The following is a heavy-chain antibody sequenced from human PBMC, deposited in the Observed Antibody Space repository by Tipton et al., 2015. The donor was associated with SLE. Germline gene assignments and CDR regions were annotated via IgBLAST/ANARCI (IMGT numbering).Heavy chain of an antibody. CDR3: ARGPYYDFWSGYYPPTVDYFDY. J-gene: IGHJ4*02. Sequence: GSLRLSCAASGFTFDDYTMHWVRQAPGKGLEWVSLISWDGGSTYYADSVKGRFTISRDNAKNSLYLQMNSLRAEDTAVYYCARGPYYDFWSGYYPPTVDYFDYWGQGTLVTVSS. V-gene: IGHV3-43*01. D-gene: IGHD3-3*01. CDR1: GFTFDDYT. CDR2: ISWDGGST.